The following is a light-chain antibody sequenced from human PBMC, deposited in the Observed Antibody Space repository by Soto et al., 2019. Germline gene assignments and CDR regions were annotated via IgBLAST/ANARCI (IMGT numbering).Light chain of an antibody. CDR3: QQRSNWPLFS. Sequence: IVLTQSPATLSLSPGERATLSCRASQSVSSYLARYQQKPGQAPRLLIYEASNRATGIPARFSGSGSGTDFTLTISSLEPEDFAVYYCQQRSNWPLFSFGPGTKVDIK. J-gene: IGKJ3*01. CDR2: EAS. CDR1: QSVSSY. V-gene: IGKV3-11*01.